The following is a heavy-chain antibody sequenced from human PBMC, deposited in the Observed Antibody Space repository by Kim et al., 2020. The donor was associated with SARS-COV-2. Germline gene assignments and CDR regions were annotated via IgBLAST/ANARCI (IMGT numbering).Heavy chain of an antibody. D-gene: IGHD6-13*01. J-gene: IGHJ6*02. CDR1: GGTFSSYA. Sequence: SVKVSCKASGGTFSSYAISWVRQAPGQGLEWMGGIIPIFGTANYAQKFQGRVTITADESTSTAYMELSSLRSEDTAVYYCARDNTLFVRIAAAYYYYGMDVWGQGTTVTVSS. CDR2: IIPIFGTA. V-gene: IGHV1-69*13. CDR3: ARDNTLFVRIAAAYYYYGMDV.